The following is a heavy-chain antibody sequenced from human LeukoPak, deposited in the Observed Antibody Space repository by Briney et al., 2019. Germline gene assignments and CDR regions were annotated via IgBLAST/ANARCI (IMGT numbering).Heavy chain of an antibody. J-gene: IGHJ3*02. V-gene: IGHV3-74*01. D-gene: IGHD3-10*01. CDR2: INTDGSST. CDR3: ARYTFFISPDAFDI. Sequence: GGSLRLSCAASGFTFSSYWMHWVRQAPGKGLVWVSRINTDGSSTSYADSVKGRFTISRDNSKNTLYLQMNSLRAEDTAVYYCARYTFFISPDAFDIWGQGTMVTVSS. CDR1: GFTFSSYW.